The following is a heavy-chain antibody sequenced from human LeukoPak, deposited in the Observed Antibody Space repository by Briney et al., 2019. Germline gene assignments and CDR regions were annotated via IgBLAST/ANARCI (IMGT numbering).Heavy chain of an antibody. D-gene: IGHD2-2*01. J-gene: IGHJ5*02. Sequence: GASVKVSCKASGYTFTGYYMHWVRQAPGQGLEWMGWINPNSGGTNYAQKFQGRVTMTRNTSISTAYMELSRLRSDDTAVYYCATAGTSRAGFWFDPWGQGTLVTVSS. CDR2: INPNSGGT. CDR3: ATAGTSRAGFWFDP. CDR1: GYTFTGYY. V-gene: IGHV1-2*02.